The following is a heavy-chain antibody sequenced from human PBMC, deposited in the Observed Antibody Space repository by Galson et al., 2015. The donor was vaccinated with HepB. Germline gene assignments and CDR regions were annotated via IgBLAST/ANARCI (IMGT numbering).Heavy chain of an antibody. Sequence: SLRLSCAASGFTFSSYAMHWVRQAPGKGLEWVAVISYDGSNKYYADSVKGRFTISRDNSKNTLYLQMNSLRAEDTAVYYCARDPLVAASHYFDYWGQGTLVTVSS. CDR2: ISYDGSNK. J-gene: IGHJ4*02. CDR3: ARDPLVAASHYFDY. D-gene: IGHD2-15*01. CDR1: GFTFSSYA. V-gene: IGHV3-30-3*01.